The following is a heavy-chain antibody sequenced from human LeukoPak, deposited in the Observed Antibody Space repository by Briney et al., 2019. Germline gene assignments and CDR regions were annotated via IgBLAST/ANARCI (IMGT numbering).Heavy chain of an antibody. CDR3: ARKEPSEEGISHYFDY. CDR2: IYYSGST. J-gene: IGHJ4*02. D-gene: IGHD1-14*01. Sequence: PSETLSLTCTVSGGSISSSSYYWGWIRQPPGKGLEWIGSIYYSGSTYYNPSLKSRVTISVDTSKNQFSLKLSSVTAADTAVYYCARKEPSEEGISHYFDYWGQGTLVTVSS. V-gene: IGHV4-39*07. CDR1: GGSISSSSYY.